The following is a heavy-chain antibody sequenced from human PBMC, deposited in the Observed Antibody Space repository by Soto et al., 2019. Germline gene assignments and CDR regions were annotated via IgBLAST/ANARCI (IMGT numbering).Heavy chain of an antibody. CDR3: ARSGSGSPSGDY. V-gene: IGHV4-34*01. J-gene: IGHJ4*02. CDR1: GGSFSGYY. D-gene: IGHD3-10*01. CDR2: INHSGST. Sequence: PSETLSLTCAVYGGSFSGYYWSWIRQPPGKGLEWIGEINHSGSTNYNPSLKSRVTISVDTSKNQFSLKLSSVTAADTAVYYCARSGSGSPSGDYWGQGTLVTVSS.